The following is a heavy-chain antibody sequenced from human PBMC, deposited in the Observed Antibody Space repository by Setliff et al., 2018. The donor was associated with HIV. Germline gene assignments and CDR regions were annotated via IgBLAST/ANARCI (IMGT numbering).Heavy chain of an antibody. Sequence: SETLSLTCVVSGYSISNTGHYWGWIRQPPGKGLEWIGSIYHTGDTYDNPSLKNRVTISRDTSKDRFSLNLRSVTAADPAIYYCARHKTHDYDGNSVYFDFWGQGILVTVSS. CDR3: ARHKTHDYDGNSVYFDF. CDR1: GYSISNTGHY. CDR2: IYHTGDT. D-gene: IGHD4-17*01. J-gene: IGHJ4*02. V-gene: IGHV4-38-2*01.